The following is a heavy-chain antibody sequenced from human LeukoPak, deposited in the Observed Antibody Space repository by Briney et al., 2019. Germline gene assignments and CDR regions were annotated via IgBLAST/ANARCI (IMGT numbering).Heavy chain of an antibody. CDR1: GFTFSTYS. D-gene: IGHD6-13*01. Sequence: GGSLRLSCAGSGFTFSTYSMNWVRQAPGKGLEWVSSISSSSGYTSYADSVKGRFSISRDNAENSLYLQMNSLRVEDTAVYYCVRDSGSSTWYWFDPWGHGTLVTVSS. J-gene: IGHJ5*02. V-gene: IGHV3-21*01. CDR2: ISSSSGYT. CDR3: VRDSGSSTWYWFDP.